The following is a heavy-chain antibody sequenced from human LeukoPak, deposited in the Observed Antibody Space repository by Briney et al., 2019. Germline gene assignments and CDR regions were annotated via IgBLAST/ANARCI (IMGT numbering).Heavy chain of an antibody. D-gene: IGHD1-26*01. CDR1: GGTFSSYA. V-gene: IGHV1-69*01. CDR3: ARDPIVGATPFDY. J-gene: IGHJ4*02. Sequence: SVKVSCKASGGTFSSYAISWVRQAPGQGLEWMGGIIPIFGTANYAQKFQGRVTITADESTSTAYMELSSLRSEDTAVYYCARDPIVGATPFDYWGQGTLVTVSS. CDR2: IIPIFGTA.